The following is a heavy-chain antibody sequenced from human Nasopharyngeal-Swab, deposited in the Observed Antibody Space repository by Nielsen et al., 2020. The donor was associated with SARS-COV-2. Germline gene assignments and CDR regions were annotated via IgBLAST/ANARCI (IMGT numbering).Heavy chain of an antibody. Sequence: GESLKISCAASGFTFSSYWMYWVRQDPGKGLVLVSRIYSDGSVTTYADSAKGRFTISRDNAKNTVYLQMNSLRAEDTAVYYCARADLLLGGSLDIWGQGTTVTVSS. J-gene: IGHJ3*02. CDR1: GFTFSSYW. CDR2: IYSDGSVT. D-gene: IGHD1-26*01. V-gene: IGHV3-74*03. CDR3: ARADLLLGGSLDI.